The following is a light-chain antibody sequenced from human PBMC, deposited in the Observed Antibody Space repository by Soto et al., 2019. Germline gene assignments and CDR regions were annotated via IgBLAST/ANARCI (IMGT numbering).Light chain of an antibody. CDR2: AAS. CDR3: QQSYSTPHT. J-gene: IGKJ2*01. Sequence: DIQMTQSPASLSASVGDRVTITCRATQGITTYLNWYQQKPGKAPKLLIHAASTLRSGVPSRFSGGGSGTDFTLTISSLQPEDFATYYCQQSYSTPHTFGQGTKLEIK. CDR1: QGITTY. V-gene: IGKV1-39*01.